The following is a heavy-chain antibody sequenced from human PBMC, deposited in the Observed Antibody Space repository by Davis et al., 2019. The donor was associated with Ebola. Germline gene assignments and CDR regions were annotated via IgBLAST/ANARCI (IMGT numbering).Heavy chain of an antibody. CDR2: IKQDGSEK. Sequence: PGGSLRLFCAASGFSFSSYWMSWVRQAPGKGLEWVASIKQDGSEKYYVDSVKGRFTISRDNAKNSLYLQMNSLRAEDTAVYYCLYGMDVWGQGTTVTVSS. CDR1: GFSFSSYW. CDR3: LYGMDV. J-gene: IGHJ6*02. V-gene: IGHV3-7*01.